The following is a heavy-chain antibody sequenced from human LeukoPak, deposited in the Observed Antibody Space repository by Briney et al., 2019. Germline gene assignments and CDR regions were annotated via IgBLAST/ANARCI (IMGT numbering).Heavy chain of an antibody. CDR3: AREWGAVAGTFDY. CDR2: IIPIFGTA. Sequence: ASVKVSCKASGGTFSSYAISWVRQAPGQGLEWMGGIIPIFGTANYAQKFQGRVTITTDESTSTAYMELSSLRSEDTAVYYCAREWGAVAGTFDYWGQGTLVTVSS. V-gene: IGHV1-69*05. CDR1: GGTFSSYA. J-gene: IGHJ4*02. D-gene: IGHD6-19*01.